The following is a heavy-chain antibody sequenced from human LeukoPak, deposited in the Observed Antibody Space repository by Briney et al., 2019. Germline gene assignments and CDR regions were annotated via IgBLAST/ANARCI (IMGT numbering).Heavy chain of an antibody. CDR3: ARDADYYDTSTDPFDI. J-gene: IGHJ3*02. V-gene: IGHV1-2*04. Sequence: ASVKVSCKASGYTFTDHYIHWVRQAPGQGLEWMGWINPNSGGTNSAQKFQGWVTMTRDTSLSTAYMELSRLRSDDTAVYYCARDADYYDTSTDPFDIWGQGTTVTVSS. D-gene: IGHD3-22*01. CDR2: INPNSGGT. CDR1: GYTFTDHY.